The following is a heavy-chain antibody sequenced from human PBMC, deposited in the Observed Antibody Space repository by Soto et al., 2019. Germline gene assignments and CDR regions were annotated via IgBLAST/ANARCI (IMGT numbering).Heavy chain of an antibody. D-gene: IGHD3-10*02. CDR1: GFTFSSYA. V-gene: IGHV3-23*01. J-gene: IGHJ6*03. CDR2: ISGSGGST. CDR3: AKDLFGEFPINPSAGYMDV. Sequence: GGSLRLSCAASGFTFSSYAMSWVRQAPGKGLEWVSAISGSGGSTYYADSVKGRFTISRDNSKNTLYLQMNSLRAEDTAVYYCAKDLFGEFPINPSAGYMDVWGKGTTVTVSS.